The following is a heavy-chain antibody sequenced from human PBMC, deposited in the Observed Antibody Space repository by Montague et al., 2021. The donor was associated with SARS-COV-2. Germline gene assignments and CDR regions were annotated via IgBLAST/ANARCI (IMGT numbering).Heavy chain of an antibody. J-gene: IGHJ4*02. CDR2: INHSGST. CDR3: TRRLHGFNRHYFDY. D-gene: IGHD5-24*01. CDR1: GASFNGYY. Sequence: SETLSLTCAVYGASFNGYYWTWIRQPPGKGLEWIGEINHSGSTSYNPSLRSRVTISVDTSKNQFSLKLTSVTAADTAVYYCTRRLHGFNRHYFDYWDQGTLVTVSS. V-gene: IGHV4-34*01.